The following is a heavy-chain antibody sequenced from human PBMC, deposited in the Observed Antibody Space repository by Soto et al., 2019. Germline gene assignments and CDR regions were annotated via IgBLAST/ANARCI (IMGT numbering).Heavy chain of an antibody. J-gene: IGHJ5*02. D-gene: IGHD2-21*01. V-gene: IGHV4-31*03. CDR2: IYVTGAV. CDR1: GAALNSGNYY. CDR3: ARLRIATNNYKWFDP. Sequence: SETLSLTCTLSGAALNSGNYYWSWIRQVPGKGLEWIGHIYVTGAVDYNPSLRDRITISQDTSERQFSLNLRLVTAADTAVYYCARLRIATNNYKWFDPWGQGTLVTVSS.